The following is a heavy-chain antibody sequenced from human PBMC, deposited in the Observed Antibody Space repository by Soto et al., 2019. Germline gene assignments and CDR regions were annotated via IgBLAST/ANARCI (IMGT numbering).Heavy chain of an antibody. D-gene: IGHD2-15*01. Sequence: PGESLKISCKGSGYTFTSYWIAWVRQMPGKGLEWMGIIYPGDSDTRYSPSFQGQVTISADKSISTAYLQWSSLKASDTAMYYCTTSLVFCGGGRCYGRLGWFDPWGKGTLVTGSS. CDR2: IYPGDSDT. CDR1: GYTFTSYW. CDR3: TTSLVFCGGGRCYGRLGWFDP. J-gene: IGHJ5*02. V-gene: IGHV5-51*01.